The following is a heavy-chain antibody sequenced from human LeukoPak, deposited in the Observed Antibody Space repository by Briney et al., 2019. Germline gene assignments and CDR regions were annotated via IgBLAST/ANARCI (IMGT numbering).Heavy chain of an antibody. D-gene: IGHD3-22*01. V-gene: IGHV3-23*01. CDR3: AKMNAKYYDSSGYYVDY. CDR2: VSGGGGST. J-gene: IGHJ4*02. Sequence: GGSLRLSCAASGFTFSSYAMGWVRQAPGKGLEWVSVVSGGGGSTYYADSAKGRFTISRDNSKNTLYLQMNSLRAEDTAVYYCAKMNAKYYDSSGYYVDYWGQGTLVTVSS. CDR1: GFTFSSYA.